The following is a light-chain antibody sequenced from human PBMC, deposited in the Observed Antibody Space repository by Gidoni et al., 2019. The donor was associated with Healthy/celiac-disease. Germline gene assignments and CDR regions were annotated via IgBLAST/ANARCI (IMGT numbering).Light chain of an antibody. CDR1: QGIRND. Sequence: DIQKTQSPSSLSASVGDRVTITCRARQGIRNDLGWYQQKTGKAPKRLIYAASSLQSGVPSRFSGSGSGTEFTLTISSLQPEDFATYYCLQHNSYPRTFGQGTKVEIK. J-gene: IGKJ1*01. V-gene: IGKV1-17*01. CDR3: LQHNSYPRT. CDR2: AAS.